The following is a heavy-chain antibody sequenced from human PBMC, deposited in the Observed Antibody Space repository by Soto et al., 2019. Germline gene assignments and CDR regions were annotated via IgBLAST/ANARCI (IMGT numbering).Heavy chain of an antibody. V-gene: IGHV3-21*01. CDR1: GFTFSSYS. CDR2: ISSSSSYI. Sequence: PGGSLRLSCAASGFTSGFTFSSYSMSWVRQAPGKGLEWVSSISSSSSYIYYADSVKGRFTISRDNTNNSLYLQMDSLRVADTAVYYCAKESPIGSYAHWGQGTRVTVSS. CDR3: AKESPIGSYAH. J-gene: IGHJ4*02. D-gene: IGHD3-16*01.